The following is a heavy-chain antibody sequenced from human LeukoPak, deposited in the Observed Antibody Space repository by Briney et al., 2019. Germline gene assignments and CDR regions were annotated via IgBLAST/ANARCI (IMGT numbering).Heavy chain of an antibody. D-gene: IGHD3-10*01. V-gene: IGHV3-30-3*01. CDR3: ARGIYGSGIPDY. CDR1: GFTFSSYA. Sequence: GGSLRLSCAASGFTFSSYAMHWVRQAPGKGLEWVAVISYDGSNKYYADSVKGRFTISRDNSKNTLYLQMNSLRAEDTAVYYCARGIYGSGIPDYWGQGTLVTVSS. CDR2: ISYDGSNK. J-gene: IGHJ4*02.